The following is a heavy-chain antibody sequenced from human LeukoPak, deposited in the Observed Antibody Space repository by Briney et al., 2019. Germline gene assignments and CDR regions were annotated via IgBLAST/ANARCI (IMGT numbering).Heavy chain of an antibody. D-gene: IGHD4-17*01. CDR3: ARVSTVTTGDYYYYYGMDV. CDR2: ISGYSGRA. CDR1: GFTFIEYG. J-gene: IGHJ6*04. Sequence: ASVKVSCKSSGFTFIEYGVHWVRQAPGQGLEWMGWISGYSGRAHFPQNVQGRVTMTTDTSTSTAYMELRSLRSDDTAVYYCARVSTVTTGDYYYYYGMDVWGKGTTVTVSS. V-gene: IGHV1-18*01.